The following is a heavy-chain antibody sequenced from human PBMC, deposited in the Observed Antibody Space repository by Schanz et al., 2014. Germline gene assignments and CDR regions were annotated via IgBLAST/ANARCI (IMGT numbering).Heavy chain of an antibody. Sequence: VQLVESGGGVVQPGRSLRLSCAASGFTFSSYSMNWVRQAPGKGLEWVSTIGYLGDTYYPDSVKGRFTVSRDSGQSSLYLQKNSLRAGDATVDYCARGTDWNLHYWGQGALVTVSS. D-gene: IGHD1-1*01. CDR2: IGYLGDT. CDR3: ARGTDWNLHY. J-gene: IGHJ4*02. CDR1: GFTFSSYS. V-gene: IGHV3-13*01.